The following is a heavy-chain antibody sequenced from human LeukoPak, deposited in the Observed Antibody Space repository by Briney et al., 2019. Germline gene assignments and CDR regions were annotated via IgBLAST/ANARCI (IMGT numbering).Heavy chain of an antibody. Sequence: ASVKVSCKASGYTFTGYYMHWVRQAPGQGLEWMGWINPNSGGTNYAQKFQGRVTITRDTSISTAYMELSRLRSDDTAVYYCARVGYSSSWYEGENFDYWGQGTLVTVSS. V-gene: IGHV1-2*02. J-gene: IGHJ4*02. CDR3: ARVGYSSSWYEGENFDY. D-gene: IGHD6-13*01. CDR1: GYTFTGYY. CDR2: INPNSGGT.